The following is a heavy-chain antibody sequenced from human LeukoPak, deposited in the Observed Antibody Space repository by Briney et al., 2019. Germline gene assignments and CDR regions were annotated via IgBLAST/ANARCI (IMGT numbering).Heavy chain of an antibody. J-gene: IGHJ1*01. CDR1: GFLFSSYE. CDR2: ISSSSSYI. D-gene: IGHD6-13*01. V-gene: IGHV3-21*01. Sequence: PGGSLRLSCAASGFLFSSYEMNWVRQAPGKGLEWVSSISSSSSYIYYADSVKGRFTISRDNAKNSLYLQMNSLRAEDTAVYYCARDWPTIAAAGTIPEYFQHWGQGTLVTVSS. CDR3: ARDWPTIAAAGTIPEYFQH.